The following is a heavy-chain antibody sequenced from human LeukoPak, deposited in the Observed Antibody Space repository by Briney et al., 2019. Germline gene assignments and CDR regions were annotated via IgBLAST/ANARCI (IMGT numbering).Heavy chain of an antibody. J-gene: IGHJ3*02. V-gene: IGHV3-9*03. CDR1: GFTFDDYA. CDR2: ISWNSGSI. D-gene: IGHD2-21*01. CDR3: VKDRTGGDIFTDVFDM. Sequence: GGSLRLSCAASGFTFDDYAMHWVRQAPGKGLEWVSGISWNSGSIGYADSVKGRFTISRDNAKNSLYLQMNSLRPDDMALYYCVKDRTGGDIFTDVFDMWGQGTMVTVSS.